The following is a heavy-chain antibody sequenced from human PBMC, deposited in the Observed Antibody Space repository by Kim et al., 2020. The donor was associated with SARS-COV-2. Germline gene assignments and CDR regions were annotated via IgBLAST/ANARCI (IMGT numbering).Heavy chain of an antibody. CDR3: AKDVGYDILTGYYRGDY. D-gene: IGHD3-9*01. J-gene: IGHJ4*02. Sequence: VKGRFTISRDNSKNTLYLQMNSLRAEDTAVYYCAKDVGYDILTGYYRGDYWGQGTLVTVSS. V-gene: IGHV3-23*01.